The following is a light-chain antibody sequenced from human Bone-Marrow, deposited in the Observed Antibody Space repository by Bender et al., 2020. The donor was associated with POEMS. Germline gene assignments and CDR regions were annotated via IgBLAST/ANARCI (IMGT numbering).Light chain of an antibody. CDR2: GYN. V-gene: IGLV1-40*01. CDR1: SSNTGSGYD. Sequence: QSVLTQPPSVSGAPGQRVTISCTGSSSNTGSGYDINWYQHLPGTAPKLLIYGYNNRPSGVSNRFSGSKSGNTASLTISGLQAEDEADYYCCSYAGSRTYVFGTGTKVTVL. J-gene: IGLJ1*01. CDR3: CSYAGSRTYV.